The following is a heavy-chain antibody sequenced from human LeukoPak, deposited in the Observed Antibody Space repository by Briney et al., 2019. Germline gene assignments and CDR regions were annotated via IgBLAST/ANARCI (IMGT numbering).Heavy chain of an antibody. CDR3: AGDGRYSYTTPYYYYGMDV. Sequence: ASVKVSCKASGYTFTSYGISWVRQAPGQGLEWMGWISAYNGNTNYAQKLQGRVTMTTDTSTSTAYMELRSLRSDDTAVYYCAGDGRYSYTTPYYYYGMDVWGQGTTVTVSS. CDR2: ISAYNGNT. J-gene: IGHJ6*02. CDR1: GYTFTSYG. D-gene: IGHD5-18*01. V-gene: IGHV1-18*01.